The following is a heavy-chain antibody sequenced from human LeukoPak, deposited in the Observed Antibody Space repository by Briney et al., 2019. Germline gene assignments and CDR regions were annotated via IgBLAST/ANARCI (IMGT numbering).Heavy chain of an antibody. CDR1: GFTFSSYA. V-gene: IGHV3-30-3*01. D-gene: IGHD3-10*01. CDR3: ARDSVVTMVRGVFDY. CDR2: ISYEGSNK. J-gene: IGHJ4*02. Sequence: GRSLRLSCAASGFTFSSYAMHWVRQAPGKGLEWVAVISYEGSNKYYADSVKGRFTISRDNSKNTLYLQMNSLRAEDTAVYYCARDSVVTMVRGVFDYWGQGTLVTVSS.